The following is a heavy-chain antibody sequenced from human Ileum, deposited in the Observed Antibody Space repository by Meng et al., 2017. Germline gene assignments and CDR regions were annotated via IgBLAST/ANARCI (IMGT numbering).Heavy chain of an antibody. CDR3: AKNGAYCLES. D-gene: IGHD2-21*01. Sequence: QGRLQGSGPGLVKPSGTLSLTCAVSGGSISSGTWWSWVRQPPGKGLQWIGEFHPGSGATYNPSLKARVTISVDTSMQQFSLQLTSVTAADTAVYYCAKNGAYCLESWGQGTLVTVSS. J-gene: IGHJ4*02. CDR1: GGSISSGTW. CDR2: FHPGSGA. V-gene: IGHV4-4*02.